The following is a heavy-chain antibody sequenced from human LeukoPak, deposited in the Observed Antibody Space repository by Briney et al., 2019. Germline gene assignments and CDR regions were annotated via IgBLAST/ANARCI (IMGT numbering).Heavy chain of an antibody. Sequence: GGSLRLSCAASGFTFSSHGMNWVRQAPGKGLEWVSGISPSGGITYYTDSVKGRFTISRDNAKNSLYLQMNSLRAEDTAVYYCARDQSPIFGVVIIPPQDYWGQGTLVTVSS. CDR1: GFTFSSHG. J-gene: IGHJ4*02. CDR3: ARDQSPIFGVVIIPPQDY. CDR2: ISPSGGIT. D-gene: IGHD3-3*01. V-gene: IGHV3-23*01.